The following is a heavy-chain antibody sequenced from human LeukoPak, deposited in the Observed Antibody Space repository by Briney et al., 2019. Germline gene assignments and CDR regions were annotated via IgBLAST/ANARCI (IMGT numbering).Heavy chain of an antibody. Sequence: GGSLRLSCAASGFTFSSYWMSWVRQAPGKGLEWVANIKQDGSEKYYVDSVKGRFTISRDNAKNSLYLQMNSLRAEDTAVYYCARDIHSSGWYWVSPGNGYYFDYWGQGTLVTVSS. J-gene: IGHJ4*02. CDR2: IKQDGSEK. D-gene: IGHD6-19*01. V-gene: IGHV3-7*01. CDR3: ARDIHSSGWYWVSPGNGYYFDY. CDR1: GFTFSSYW.